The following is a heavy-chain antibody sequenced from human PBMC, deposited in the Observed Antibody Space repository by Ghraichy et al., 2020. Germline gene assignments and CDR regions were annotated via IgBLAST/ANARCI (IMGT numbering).Heavy chain of an antibody. CDR2: ISRSSRYI. CDR1: GFTFNSYS. J-gene: IGHJ6*02. D-gene: IGHD3-16*02. CDR3: AGNYLYYYAFDI. Sequence: LSLTCAASGFTFNSYSMNLVRQAPGKGLEWVSSISRSSRYIYYADSVRGRFTISRDNDKNSLYLQIDSLRAEDTAVYYCAGNYLYYYAFDIWGQGTTVTVSS. V-gene: IGHV3-21*01.